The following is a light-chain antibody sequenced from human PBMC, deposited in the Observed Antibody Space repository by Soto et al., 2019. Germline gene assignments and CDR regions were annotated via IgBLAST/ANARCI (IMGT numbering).Light chain of an antibody. CDR3: QQFNNYPLT. CDR1: QGVSSS. CDR2: DAS. V-gene: IGKV1D-13*01. Sequence: AIEFTQSPSSLSSSVGDRFTITCLASQGVSSSLAWYQQKPGTAPKLLIYDASDLETGVPSRFSGSGSGTDFTLTISSLQPEDFATYYCQQFNNYPLTFGQGTRLEIK. J-gene: IGKJ5*01.